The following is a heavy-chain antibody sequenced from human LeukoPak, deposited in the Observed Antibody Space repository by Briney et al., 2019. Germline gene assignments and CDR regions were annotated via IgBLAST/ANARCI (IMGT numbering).Heavy chain of an antibody. D-gene: IGHD6-13*01. Sequence: GASVNVSRKAAGYTFTSYAITWVRQAPGQGLEWMGWINAYNGVTNYAQKVQGRVTMTTDTSTSTAYMELRSLRSDDTAVYCCARGAQGYTFDIWGQGTMVTVSS. V-gene: IGHV1-18*01. J-gene: IGHJ3*02. CDR3: ARGAQGYTFDI. CDR1: GYTFTSYA. CDR2: INAYNGVT.